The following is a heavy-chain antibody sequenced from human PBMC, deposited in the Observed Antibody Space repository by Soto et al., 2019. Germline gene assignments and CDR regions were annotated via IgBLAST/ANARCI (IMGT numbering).Heavy chain of an antibody. D-gene: IGHD1-26*01. CDR3: ARSGSYYYYYGMDV. Sequence: ASVKVSCKASGYTFTSYDINWVRQATGQGLEWMGWMNPNSGNTGYTQKFQGRVTMTRNTSISTAYMELSSLRSEDTAVYYCARSGSYYYYYGMDVWGQGTTVTVSS. J-gene: IGHJ6*02. V-gene: IGHV1-8*01. CDR2: MNPNSGNT. CDR1: GYTFTSYD.